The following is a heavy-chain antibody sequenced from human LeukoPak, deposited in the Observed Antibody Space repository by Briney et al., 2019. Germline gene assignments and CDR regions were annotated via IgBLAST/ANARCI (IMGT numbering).Heavy chain of an antibody. Sequence: PGRSLRLSCAASGFTFDDYAVHWVRQAPGKGLEWVSGISWEKNSIGYGDSVKGRFTISRDNAKKSLYLQMDSLRVEDTALYYCVKVRHSGGFYAFDYWGQGTPATVSS. J-gene: IGHJ4*02. CDR2: ISWEKNSI. CDR3: VKVRHSGGFYAFDY. D-gene: IGHD3-22*01. V-gene: IGHV3-9*01. CDR1: GFTFDDYA.